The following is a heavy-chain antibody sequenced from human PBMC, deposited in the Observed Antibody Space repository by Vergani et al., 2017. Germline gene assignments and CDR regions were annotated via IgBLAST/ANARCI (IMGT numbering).Heavy chain of an antibody. CDR1: GFTVSSNY. J-gene: IGHJ5*02. D-gene: IGHD1-26*01. Sequence: EVQLVESGGGLVQPGGSLRLSCAASGFTVSSNYMSWVRQAPGKGLEWVSVIYSGGSTYYADSVKGRFTISRDNAKNSLYLQMNSLRAGDTAVYYCARGSYSGSYRNWFDPWGQGTLVTVSS. CDR2: IYSGGST. V-gene: IGHV3-66*01. CDR3: ARGSYSGSYRNWFDP.